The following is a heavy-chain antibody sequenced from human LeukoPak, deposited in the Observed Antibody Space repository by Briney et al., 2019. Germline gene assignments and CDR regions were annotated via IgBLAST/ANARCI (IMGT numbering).Heavy chain of an antibody. CDR2: IYYSGST. CDR3: ARVSTGWYHYFDS. CDR1: GGSISSYY. V-gene: IGHV4-59*01. J-gene: IGHJ4*02. D-gene: IGHD6-19*01. Sequence: SETLSLTCTVSGGSISSYYWSWIRQPPGKGLEWIGYIYYSGSTNYSPSLKSRVTISVDTSKNQFSLKLSSVTAADTAVYYCARVSTGWYHYFDSWGQGTLVTVSS.